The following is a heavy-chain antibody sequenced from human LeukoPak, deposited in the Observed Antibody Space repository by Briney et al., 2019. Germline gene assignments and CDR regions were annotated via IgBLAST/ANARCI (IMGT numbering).Heavy chain of an antibody. CDR2: IYHSGST. CDR3: AREFRVSEIGGVIPFDP. Sequence: SETLSLTCTVSGYSISSGYYWGWIRQPPGKGLEWIGSIYHSGSTYYNPSLKSRVTISVDTSKNQFSLKLSSVTAADTAVYYCAREFRVSEIGGVIPFDPWGQGTLVTVSS. D-gene: IGHD3-16*01. J-gene: IGHJ5*02. V-gene: IGHV4-38-2*02. CDR1: GYSISSGYY.